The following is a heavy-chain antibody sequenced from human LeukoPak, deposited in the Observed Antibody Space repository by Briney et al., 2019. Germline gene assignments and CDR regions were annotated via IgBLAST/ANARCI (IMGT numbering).Heavy chain of an antibody. CDR2: IKQDGSEK. CDR1: GFTFSSYW. V-gene: IGHV3-7*03. J-gene: IGHJ6*04. D-gene: IGHD2-2*01. CDR3: ARDLVVVPAAHYYYYYGMDV. Sequence: GGSLRLSCAASGFTFSSYWMSRVRQAPGKGLEWVANIKQDGSEKYYVDSVKGRFTISRNNAKNSLYLQMNSLRAEDTAVYYCARDLVVVPAAHYYYYYGMDVWGKGTTVTVSS.